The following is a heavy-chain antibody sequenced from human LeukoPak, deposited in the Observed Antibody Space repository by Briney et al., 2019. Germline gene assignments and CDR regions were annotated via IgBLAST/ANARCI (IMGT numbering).Heavy chain of an antibody. CDR1: GFTFSSYG. Sequence: GGSLRLSCAASGFTFSSYGMHWVRQAPGKGLEWVAVIWYDGSNKYYADSVKGRFTISRDNSKNTLYLQMNSLRAEDTAVYYCARSHYCDRSSAFDIWGQGTMVTVSS. CDR2: IWYDGSNK. V-gene: IGHV3-33*01. D-gene: IGHD3-22*01. CDR3: ARSHYCDRSSAFDI. J-gene: IGHJ3*02.